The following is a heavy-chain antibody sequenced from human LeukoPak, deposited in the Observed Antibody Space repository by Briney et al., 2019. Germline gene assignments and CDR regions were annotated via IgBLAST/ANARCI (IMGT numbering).Heavy chain of an antibody. V-gene: IGHV4-61*02. D-gene: IGHD6-19*01. CDR1: GGSISNSIYY. CDR2: IYTSGST. CDR3: ARDQAVAGPNWFDP. J-gene: IGHJ5*02. Sequence: PSETLSLTCTVSGGSISNSIYYWSWIRQPAGKGLEWIGRIYTSGSTNYNPSLKSRVTISVDTSKNQFSLKLSSVTAADTAVYYCARDQAVAGPNWFDPWGQGTLVTVSS.